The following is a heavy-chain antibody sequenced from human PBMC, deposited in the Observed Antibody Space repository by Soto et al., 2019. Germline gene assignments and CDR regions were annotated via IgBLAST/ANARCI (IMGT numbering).Heavy chain of an antibody. Sequence: EVQLLESGGGLVQPGGSLRLSCAASGFTFSSYAMSWVRQAPGKGLEWVSAISGSGGSTYYADSVKGRFTISRDNSKNTLYLYINSLRAEDTAVYYCAKIAAAGLYYFDYWGQGTLVTVSS. CDR2: ISGSGGST. CDR3: AKIAAAGLYYFDY. D-gene: IGHD6-13*01. V-gene: IGHV3-23*01. CDR1: GFTFSSYA. J-gene: IGHJ4*02.